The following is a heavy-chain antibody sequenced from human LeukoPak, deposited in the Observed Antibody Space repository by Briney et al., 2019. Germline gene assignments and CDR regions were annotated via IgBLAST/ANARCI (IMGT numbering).Heavy chain of an antibody. CDR2: VYYSGST. V-gene: IGHV4-39*02. CDR3: ARDGNISGIDP. D-gene: IGHD2/OR15-2a*01. J-gene: IGHJ5*02. CDR1: GGSISSSSYY. Sequence: SETLSLTCTVSGGSISSSSYYWGWIRQPPGKGLEWIGSVYYSGSTYYNPSLKSRVTISVDTSKNQFSLKLSSVTAADTAVYYCARDGNISGIDPWGQGTLVIVSS.